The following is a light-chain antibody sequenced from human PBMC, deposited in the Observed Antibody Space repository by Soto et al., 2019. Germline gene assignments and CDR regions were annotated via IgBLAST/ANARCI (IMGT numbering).Light chain of an antibody. CDR1: SSNVGSNT. Sequence: QSVLTQPPSASGTPEQRVTISCTGSSSNVGSNTVHWYQHLPGTAPKLLIYSNNQRPPGVPDRFSGSKSGDSASLAISGLQSDDEADYYCAAWDDSLNVVVFGGGTNLTVL. V-gene: IGLV1-44*01. CDR3: AAWDDSLNVVV. CDR2: SNN. J-gene: IGLJ2*01.